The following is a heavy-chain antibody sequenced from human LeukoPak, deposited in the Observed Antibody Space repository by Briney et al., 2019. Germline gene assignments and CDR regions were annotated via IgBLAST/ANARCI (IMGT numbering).Heavy chain of an antibody. CDR1: GGSISSYY. D-gene: IGHD4/OR15-4a*01. CDR2: IYHSGST. J-gene: IGHJ4*02. CDR3: ARNPPPYGGSFDY. V-gene: IGHV4-59*08. Sequence: SETLSLTCTVSGGSISSYYWSWIRQPSGKGLEWIGSIYHSGSTYYNPSLKSRVTISVDTSKNQFSLKLSSVTAADTAVYYCARNPPPYGGSFDYWGQGTLVAVSS.